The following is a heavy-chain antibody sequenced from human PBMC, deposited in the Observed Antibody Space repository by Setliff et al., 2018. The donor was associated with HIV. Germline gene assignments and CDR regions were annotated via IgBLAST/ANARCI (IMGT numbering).Heavy chain of an antibody. J-gene: IGHJ6*03. CDR3: ARGGNGDYISVGYYYFMDV. V-gene: IGHV3-30*03. Sequence: GGSLRLSCAASGFTFSNAWMGWVRQAPGKGLEWVALISFDGNNKNYAPSVKGRFTISRDNSKNMLYLQMNSLRPEDTAVYSCARGGNGDYISVGYYYFMDVWGKGTTVTVSS. D-gene: IGHD4-17*01. CDR2: ISFDGNNK. CDR1: GFTFSNAW.